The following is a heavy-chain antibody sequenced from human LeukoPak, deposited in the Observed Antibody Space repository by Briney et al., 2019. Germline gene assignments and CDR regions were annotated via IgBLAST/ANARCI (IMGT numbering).Heavy chain of an antibody. J-gene: IGHJ4*02. Sequence: PGGSLRLSCAASGFTFSSYAMSWVRQAPGKGLEWVPVIYSGGSTYYADSVKGRFTIFRDNSKNTLYLQMNSLRAEDTAVYYCARLPLYSSSPYYWGQGTLVTVSS. CDR2: IYSGGST. V-gene: IGHV3-66*04. D-gene: IGHD6-13*01. CDR3: ARLPLYSSSPYY. CDR1: GFTFSSYA.